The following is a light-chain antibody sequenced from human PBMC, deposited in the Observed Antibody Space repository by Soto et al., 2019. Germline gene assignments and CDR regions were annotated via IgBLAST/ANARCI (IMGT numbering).Light chain of an antibody. Sequence: DIQMTQSPATLSASVGDRVTLSCRASQSISSWLAWYQQKPGKAPKLLIYDASSLASGVPSTLSGSGSGTEFTRTISSLQTDDFANYYAQQYNRYSWTFGQGTKVEIK. J-gene: IGKJ1*01. CDR3: QQYNRYSWT. CDR2: DAS. V-gene: IGKV1-5*01. CDR1: QSISSW.